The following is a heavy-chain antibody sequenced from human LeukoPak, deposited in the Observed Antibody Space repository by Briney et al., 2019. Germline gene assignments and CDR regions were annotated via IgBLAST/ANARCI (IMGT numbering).Heavy chain of an antibody. V-gene: IGHV3-9*01. CDR2: ISWNSGII. J-gene: IGHJ4*02. D-gene: IGHD5-18*01. CDR1: GFTFHDYA. Sequence: GGCLRLSCAASGFTFHDYAMHWVRQAPGKGLEWVSGISWNSGIIGYADSVKGRFTTSRDNAKNSLYLQMNSLRPEDTALYYCTKESVAMATTSDYWGQGTLVTVPS. CDR3: TKESVAMATTSDY.